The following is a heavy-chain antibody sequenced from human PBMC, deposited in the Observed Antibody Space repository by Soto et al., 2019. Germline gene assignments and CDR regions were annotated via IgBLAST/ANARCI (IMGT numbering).Heavy chain of an antibody. V-gene: IGHV4-59*01. CDR3: ARALSYNWNYVN. CDR1: GGSISSYY. Sequence: SETLTLTCTVSGGSISSYYWSWIRQPPGKGLEWIGYIYYSGSTNYNPSLKSRVTISVDTSKNQFSLKLSSVTAADTAVYYCARALSYNWNYVNWGQGTLVIVSS. CDR2: IYYSGST. J-gene: IGHJ1*01. D-gene: IGHD1-7*01.